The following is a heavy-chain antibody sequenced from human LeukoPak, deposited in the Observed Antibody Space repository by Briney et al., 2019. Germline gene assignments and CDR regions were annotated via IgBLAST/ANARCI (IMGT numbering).Heavy chain of an antibody. CDR2: IYYSGST. CDR1: GGSISSGGYY. J-gene: IGHJ4*02. V-gene: IGHV4-31*03. Sequence: PSETLSLTCTVSGGSISSGGYYWRWIRQHPGKGLEWIGYIYYSGSTYYNPSLKSRVTISVDTSKNQFSLKLSSVTAADTAVYYCARERGRVIDYWGQGTLVTVSS. D-gene: IGHD2-8*01. CDR3: ARERGRVIDY.